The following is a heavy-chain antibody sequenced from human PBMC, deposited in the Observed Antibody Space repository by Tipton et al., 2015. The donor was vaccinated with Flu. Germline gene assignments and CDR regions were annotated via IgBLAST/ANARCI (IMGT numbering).Heavy chain of an antibody. D-gene: IGHD3-9*01. CDR1: GGSMSTSDYY. J-gene: IGHJ3*01. Sequence: TLSLTCAVSGGSMSTSDYYWGWIRQPPGKGLEWIGSIYFTGTTHYNPSLKSRVTISVDTSKSQFSLNLSSVTAADTAVYYCAKVHFLYHILTDPCAGGSFSLWGQGTLFTVSS. CDR3: AKVHFLYHILTDPCAGGSFSL. CDR2: IYFTGTT. V-gene: IGHV4-39*07.